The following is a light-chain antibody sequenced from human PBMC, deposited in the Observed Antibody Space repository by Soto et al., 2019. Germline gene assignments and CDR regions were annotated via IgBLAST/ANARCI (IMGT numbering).Light chain of an antibody. V-gene: IGLV1-44*01. CDR3: AAWDDRLTGHVV. CDR2: SNN. J-gene: IGLJ2*01. CDR1: SFNIGSNS. Sequence: QSVLTQPPSASGTPGQRVTISCSGSSFNIGSNSVNWYQQLPGAAPKILIYSNNQRPSGVPDRFSGSKSGTSASLAIRGLQSEDEADYYCAAWDDRLTGHVVFGGGTKVTVL.